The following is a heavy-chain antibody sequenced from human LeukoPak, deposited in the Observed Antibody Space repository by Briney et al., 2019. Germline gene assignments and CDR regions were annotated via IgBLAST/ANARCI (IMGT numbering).Heavy chain of an antibody. Sequence: GESLKISCKGSGYSFTSYWIGWVRQMPGNGLEWMGIIFPGDSDTRYSPSFQGQVTISADKSINTAYLQWSSLKASDTAMYYCAISYSSSPLDHWGRGTLVTVSS. V-gene: IGHV5-51*01. CDR3: AISYSSSPLDH. CDR1: GYSFTSYW. J-gene: IGHJ4*02. CDR2: IFPGDSDT. D-gene: IGHD6-13*01.